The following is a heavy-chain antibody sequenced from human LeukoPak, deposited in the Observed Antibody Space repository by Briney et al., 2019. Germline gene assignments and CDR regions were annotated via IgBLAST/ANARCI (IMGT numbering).Heavy chain of an antibody. V-gene: IGHV3-30*02. CDR2: IRYDGSNK. J-gene: IGHJ4*02. CDR1: GFSVSGNY. D-gene: IGHD4/OR15-4a*01. CDR3: ARRYSGLDYGYFDY. Sequence: GGSLRLSCAVSGFSVSGNYMTWVRQAPGKGLEGVAFIRYDGSNKYYADSVKGRFTISRDNSKNTLYLQMNSLRAEDTAVYYCARRYSGLDYGYFDYWGQGTLVTVSS.